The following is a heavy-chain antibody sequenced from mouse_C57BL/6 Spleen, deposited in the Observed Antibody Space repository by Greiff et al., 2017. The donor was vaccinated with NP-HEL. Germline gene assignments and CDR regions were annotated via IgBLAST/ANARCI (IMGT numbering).Heavy chain of an antibody. Sequence: QVQLKQSGPGLVAPSQSLSITCTVSGFSLTSYGVHWVRQPPGKGLEWLVVIWSDGSTTYNSALKSRLSISKDNSKSQVFLKMNSLQTDDTAMYYCARSTMVRLAMDYWGQGTSVTVSS. CDR3: ARSTMVRLAMDY. D-gene: IGHD2-2*01. CDR1: GFSLTSYG. J-gene: IGHJ4*01. CDR2: IWSDGST. V-gene: IGHV2-6*03.